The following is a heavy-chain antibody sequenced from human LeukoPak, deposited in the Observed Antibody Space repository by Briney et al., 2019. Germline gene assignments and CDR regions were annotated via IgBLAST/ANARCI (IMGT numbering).Heavy chain of an antibody. Sequence: GGSLRLSCAASGFTFSDYYMSWIRQAPGKGLEWVSYISSSGSTIYYADSVKGRFTISRDNAKNSLYLQMNSLRAEDTAVYYCTRDLDIVATIPSDYWGQGTLVTVSS. J-gene: IGHJ4*02. CDR2: ISSSGSTI. CDR1: GFTFSDYY. V-gene: IGHV3-11*04. D-gene: IGHD5-12*01. CDR3: TRDLDIVATIPSDY.